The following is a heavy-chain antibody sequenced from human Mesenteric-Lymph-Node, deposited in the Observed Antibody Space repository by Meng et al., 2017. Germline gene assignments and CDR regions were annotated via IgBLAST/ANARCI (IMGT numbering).Heavy chain of an antibody. D-gene: IGHD1-26*01. CDR2: IYYSGST. CDR1: GGSFSGYY. V-gene: IGHV4-59*01. Sequence: SETLSLTCAVYGGSFSGYYWSWIRQPPGKGLDWIGYIYYSGSTNYNPSLQSRVTISVDTSKNQFSLKLSSVTAADTAVYYCARAPRGRGAYFDYWGQGALVTVSS. J-gene: IGHJ4*02. CDR3: ARAPRGRGAYFDY.